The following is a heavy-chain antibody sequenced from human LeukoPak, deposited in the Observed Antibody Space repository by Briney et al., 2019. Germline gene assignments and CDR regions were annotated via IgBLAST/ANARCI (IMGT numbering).Heavy chain of an antibody. D-gene: IGHD3-10*02. J-gene: IGHJ6*04. CDR1: GFTFSSYE. Sequence: GGSLRLSFSASGFTFSSYEKNRVRQAPGEGAEGGSYISSSGSTIYYADSVKGRFTISRDNAKNSLYLQMNSLRAEDTAVYYCAELGITMIGGVWGKGTTVTISS. V-gene: IGHV3-48*03. CDR2: ISSSGSTI. CDR3: AELGITMIGGV.